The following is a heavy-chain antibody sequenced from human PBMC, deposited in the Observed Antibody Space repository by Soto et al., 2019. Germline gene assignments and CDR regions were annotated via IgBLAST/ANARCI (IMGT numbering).Heavy chain of an antibody. D-gene: IGHD3-9*01. J-gene: IGHJ5*02. CDR1: GFTFSNYW. V-gene: IGHV3-7*03. CDR2: IKQDGSEH. CDR3: ARQLNDILTGYANWFDP. Sequence: GGSLRLSCAASGFTFSNYWMTWVRQSPGKGLEWVANIKQDGSEHYYVDSVKGRFTISRDNAKNSLYLQMNSLRVEDTAVYYCARQLNDILTGYANWFDPWGQGTLVTVSS.